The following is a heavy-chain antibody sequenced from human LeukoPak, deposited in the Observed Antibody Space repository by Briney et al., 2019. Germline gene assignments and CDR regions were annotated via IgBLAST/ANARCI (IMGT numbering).Heavy chain of an antibody. J-gene: IGHJ4*02. Sequence: PGGSLRLSCAASGFTFSSYWMHWVRQVPGKGLVWVSRINSDGSSIMYAGSVKGRFTISRDNAKNSVYVKMNSLRAEDTAVYYCARDRTYDFWSGYYTGFGYWGQGTLVTVSS. CDR1: GFTFSSYW. D-gene: IGHD3-3*01. CDR3: ARDRTYDFWSGYYTGFGY. CDR2: INSDGSSI. V-gene: IGHV3-74*03.